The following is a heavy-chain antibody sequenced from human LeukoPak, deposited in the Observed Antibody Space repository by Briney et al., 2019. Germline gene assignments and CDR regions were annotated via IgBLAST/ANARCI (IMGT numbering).Heavy chain of an antibody. V-gene: IGHV1-69*04. CDR2: IIPILGIA. CDR1: GGTFSSYA. Sequence: ASVKVSCKASGGTFSSYAISWVRQAPGQGLEWMGRIIPILGIANYAQKFQGRVTIIADKSTSTAYMELSSLRSEDTAVYYCARVLSGLRSLGYWGQGTLVTVSS. D-gene: IGHD4-17*01. J-gene: IGHJ4*02. CDR3: ARVLSGLRSLGY.